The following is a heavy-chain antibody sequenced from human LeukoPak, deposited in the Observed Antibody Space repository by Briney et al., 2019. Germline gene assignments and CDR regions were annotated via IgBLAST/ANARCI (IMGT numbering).Heavy chain of an antibody. Sequence: RGASVKVSCKASGYTFTSYYMHWVRQAPGQGLEWMGIINPSGGSTSYAQKFQGRVTMTRDTSTGTVYMELSSLRSEDTAVYYCARGGDYGSGSTRRYFDYWGQGTLVTVSS. CDR1: GYTFTSYY. V-gene: IGHV1-46*01. D-gene: IGHD3-10*01. CDR2: INPSGGST. CDR3: ARGGDYGSGSTRRYFDY. J-gene: IGHJ4*02.